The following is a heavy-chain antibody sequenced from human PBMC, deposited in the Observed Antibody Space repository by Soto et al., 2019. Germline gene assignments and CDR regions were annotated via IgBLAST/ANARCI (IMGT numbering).Heavy chain of an antibody. V-gene: IGHV3-30-3*01. CDR3: AGERETSSWFLSGFEY. CDR1: GLTFTRHA. J-gene: IGHJ4*02. CDR2: ISDVGSKK. D-gene: IGHD6-13*01. Sequence: QVQLVESGGGVVQPGRSLRLSCSTSGLTFTRHAMHWVRQVPGKGLEWVAAISDVGSKKHYVDSVKGRFSISRDKSRNTVYLQMNSLRVEDTAVYFCAGERETSSWFLSGFEYWGQGTLVTVSS.